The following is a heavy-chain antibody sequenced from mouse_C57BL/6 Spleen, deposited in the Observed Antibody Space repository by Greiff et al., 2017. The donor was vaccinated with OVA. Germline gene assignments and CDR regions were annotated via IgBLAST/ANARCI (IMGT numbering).Heavy chain of an antibody. D-gene: IGHD2-5*01. CDR2: IDPSDSYT. CDR1: GYTFTSYW. Sequence: VQLQQPGAELVKPGASVKLSCKASGYTFTSYWMQWVKQRPGQGLEWIGEIDPSDSYTNYNQKFKGKATLTVDTSSSTAYMQLSSLTSEDSAVYYCARPSLYSNYDWYFDVWGTGTTVTVSS. J-gene: IGHJ1*03. CDR3: ARPSLYSNYDWYFDV. V-gene: IGHV1-50*01.